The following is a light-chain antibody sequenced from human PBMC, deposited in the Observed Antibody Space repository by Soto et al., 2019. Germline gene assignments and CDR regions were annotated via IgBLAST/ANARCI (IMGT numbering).Light chain of an antibody. J-gene: IGKJ1*01. CDR2: GAS. V-gene: IGKV3-15*01. CDR1: QSVSSN. Sequence: EIVMTQSPATLSVSPGERATLSCRASQSVSSNLAWYKQNPGQAPRLIIYGASTRATGIPARFSGSGSGTEFTLTISSLQSEDFAVYYCQQYNNWWTFGQGTKVEIK. CDR3: QQYNNWWT.